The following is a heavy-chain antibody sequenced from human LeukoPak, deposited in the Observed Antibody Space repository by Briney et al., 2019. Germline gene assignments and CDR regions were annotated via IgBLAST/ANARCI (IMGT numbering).Heavy chain of an antibody. V-gene: IGHV3-74*01. Sequence: GGSLRLSCAASGFTSSRNWRHWVRQAPGKGLVLVSRINSDGSSTSYADSVKGRFTISRDNAKNTLYLQMNSLRAEDTAVYYCARGTEYYDSTDAFDIWGQGTMVTVSS. CDR3: ARGTEYYDSTDAFDI. J-gene: IGHJ3*02. D-gene: IGHD3-22*01. CDR2: INSDGSST. CDR1: GFTSSRNW.